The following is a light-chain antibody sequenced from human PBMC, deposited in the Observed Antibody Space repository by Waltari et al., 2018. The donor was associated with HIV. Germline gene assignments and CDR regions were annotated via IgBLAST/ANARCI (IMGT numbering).Light chain of an antibody. CDR2: WAS. Sequence: DIVMTQSPNSLAVSLGERATINCRFSRTILYSHENLGCLAWYQQKPGQSPKVLIYWASTRASGVPDRFSGSGSGTNFSLTISALQSDDVALYYCQQYYTPGPTFGGGTKVEIK. V-gene: IGKV4-1*01. CDR1: RTILYSHENLGC. CDR3: QQYYTPGPT. J-gene: IGKJ4*01.